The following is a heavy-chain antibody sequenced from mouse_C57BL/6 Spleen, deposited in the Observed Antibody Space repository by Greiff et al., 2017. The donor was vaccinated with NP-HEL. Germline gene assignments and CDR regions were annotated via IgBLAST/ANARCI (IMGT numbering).Heavy chain of an antibody. CDR3: ARGYYGHFDY. CDR1: GYTFTSYW. D-gene: IGHD1-2*01. J-gene: IGHJ2*01. V-gene: IGHV1-61*01. CDR2: IYPSDSET. Sequence: QVQLQQPGAELVRPGSSVKLSCKASGYTFTSYWMDWVKQRPGQGLEWIGNIYPSDSETHYNQKFKNKATLTVDKSSSTAYMQLSSLTSEDSAVYYCARGYYGHFDYWGQGTTLTVSS.